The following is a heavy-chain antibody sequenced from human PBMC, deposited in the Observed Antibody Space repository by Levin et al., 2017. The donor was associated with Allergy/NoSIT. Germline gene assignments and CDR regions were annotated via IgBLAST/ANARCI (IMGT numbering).Heavy chain of an antibody. D-gene: IGHD6-13*01. CDR2: ISDSGDTT. CDR3: ARIVQQLGPEY. V-gene: IGHV3-23*01. J-gene: IGHJ4*02. Sequence: GESLKISCAASGFTFRNYAMSWVRQAPGRGLEWVSAISDSGDTTYYAGSVKGRFLISRDDSKNTLYLQMTFLRADDTAMYYCARIVQQLGPEYWGRGTLVTVSS. CDR1: GFTFRNYA.